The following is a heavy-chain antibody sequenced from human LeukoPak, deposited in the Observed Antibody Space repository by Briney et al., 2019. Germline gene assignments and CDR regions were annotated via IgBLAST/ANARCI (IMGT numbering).Heavy chain of an antibody. CDR1: GGSFSGYY. V-gene: IGHV4-34*01. D-gene: IGHD3-3*01. J-gene: IGHJ4*02. Sequence: SETLSLTCAVYGGSFSGYYWSWIRQPPGKGLEWIWEINHSGSTNYNPSLKSRVTISVDTSKNQFSLKLSAVTAADTAVYYCAREGYDSWTGYYTFDNWGQGTLVTVSS. CDR2: INHSGST. CDR3: AREGYDSWTGYYTFDN.